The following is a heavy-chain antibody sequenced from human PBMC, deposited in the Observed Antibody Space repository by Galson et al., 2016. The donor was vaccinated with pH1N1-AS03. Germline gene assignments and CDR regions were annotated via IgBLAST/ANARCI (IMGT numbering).Heavy chain of an antibody. CDR2: ISTSSSYI. Sequence: SLRLSCAASGFPFSGYSMNWVRQAPGKGLEWVSFISTSSSYIYYADSVKGRFTISRDNDQKLLYLKMNSLRDEDTAVYYCARDGPPQGIFVAGSFDFWCQGTLIAVSS. V-gene: IGHV3-21*01. D-gene: IGHD6-19*01. J-gene: IGHJ4*02. CDR1: GFPFSGYS. CDR3: ARDGPPQGIFVAGSFDF.